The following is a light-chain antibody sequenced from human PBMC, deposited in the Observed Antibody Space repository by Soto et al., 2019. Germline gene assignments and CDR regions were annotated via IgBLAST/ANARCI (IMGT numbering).Light chain of an antibody. V-gene: IGLV2-8*01. Sequence: QAVLTQPPSASGSPGQSVTISCTGTSSDVGDYNYVSWYQQHPGKAPKLMTYEVSKRPSGVPDRFSGSKSGNTASLTVSGLQAEDEADYYCSSYAGSNNYVFGTGTQLTVL. CDR1: SSDVGDYNY. CDR2: EVS. J-gene: IGLJ1*01. CDR3: SSYAGSNNYV.